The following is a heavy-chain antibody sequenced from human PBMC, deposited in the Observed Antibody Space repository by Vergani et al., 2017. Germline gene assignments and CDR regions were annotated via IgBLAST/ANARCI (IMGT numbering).Heavy chain of an antibody. CDR1: GFTFSSYS. V-gene: IGHV3-21*01. J-gene: IGHJ4*02. D-gene: IGHD5-18*01. CDR2: ISSSSSYI. CDR3: ARGLRGYSYGYHDY. Sequence: VQLVESGGGLVKPGGSLRLSCAASGFTFSSYSMNWVRQAPGTGLEWVSSISSSSSYIYYADSVKGRFTISRDNAKNSLYLQMNSLRAEDTAVYYCARGLRGYSYGYHDYWGQGTLVTVSS.